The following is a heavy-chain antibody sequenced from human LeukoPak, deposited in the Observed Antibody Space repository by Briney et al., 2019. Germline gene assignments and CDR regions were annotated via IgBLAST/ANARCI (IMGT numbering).Heavy chain of an antibody. CDR1: GFTFRRYG. Sequence: GGSLRLSCAASGFTFRRYGMSWVRQAPGKGPVWVSLISNDESTIIYADSVKGRFTISRDNAKNTLYLQMSSLRAEDTAVYYCARDVGTWGQGTLVTVSS. J-gene: IGHJ5*02. D-gene: IGHD7-27*01. V-gene: IGHV3-74*01. CDR2: ISNDESTI. CDR3: ARDVGT.